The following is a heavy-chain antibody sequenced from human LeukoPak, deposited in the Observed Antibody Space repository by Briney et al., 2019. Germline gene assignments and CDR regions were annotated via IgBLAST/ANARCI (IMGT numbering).Heavy chain of an antibody. Sequence: KSSETLSLTCTVSGGSISSYYWSWIRQPAGEGLEWIGRIYTSGSTNYNPSLKSRVTMSVDTSKNQFSLKLSSVTAADTAVYYCARDGDDCSGGSCYRRPGEFDPWGQGTLVTVSS. D-gene: IGHD2-15*01. CDR1: GGSISSYY. J-gene: IGHJ5*02. V-gene: IGHV4-4*07. CDR3: ARDGDDCSGGSCYRRPGEFDP. CDR2: IYTSGST.